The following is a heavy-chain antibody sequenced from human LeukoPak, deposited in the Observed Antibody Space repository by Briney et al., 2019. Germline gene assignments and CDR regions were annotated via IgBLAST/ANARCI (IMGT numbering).Heavy chain of an antibody. CDR3: ARDKVAVDGPRFDP. CDR2: ISYSGST. CDR1: GGSISSHY. V-gene: IGHV4-59*11. D-gene: IGHD6-19*01. J-gene: IGHJ5*02. Sequence: SETLSLTCLVSGGSISSHYWTWIRQPPGKGLEWIGYISYSGSTNYNPSLKSRVTMSVDTSKNHFSLKLTSVTAADTAVYYCARDKVAVDGPRFDPWGQGTLVTLSS.